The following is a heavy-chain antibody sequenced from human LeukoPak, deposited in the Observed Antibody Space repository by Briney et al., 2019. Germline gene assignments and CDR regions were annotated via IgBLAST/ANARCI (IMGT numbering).Heavy chain of an antibody. V-gene: IGHV1-69*04. CDR2: IIPILGIA. Sequence: GASVTVSCKASGGTFSSYAISWVRQAPGQGLEWMGRIIPILGIANYAQKFQGRVTITADKSTSTAYMELSSLRSEDTAVYYCARDPPGGGSYYGIDYWGQGTLVTVSS. CDR3: ARDPPGGGSYYGIDY. CDR1: GGTFSSYA. D-gene: IGHD1-26*01. J-gene: IGHJ4*02.